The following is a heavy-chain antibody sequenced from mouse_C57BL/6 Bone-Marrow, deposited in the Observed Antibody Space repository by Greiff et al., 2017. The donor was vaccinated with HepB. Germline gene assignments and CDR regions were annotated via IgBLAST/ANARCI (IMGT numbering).Heavy chain of an antibody. D-gene: IGHD4-1*01. CDR2: IYPRSGNT. Sequence: QVQLQQSGAELARPGASVKLSCKASGYTFTSYGISWVKQRTGQGLEWIGEIYPRSGNTYYNEKFKGKATLTADKSSSTAYMELRSLTSEDSAVYFCVPNWDYAMDYWGQGTSVTVSS. J-gene: IGHJ4*01. V-gene: IGHV1-81*01. CDR1: GYTFTSYG. CDR3: VPNWDYAMDY.